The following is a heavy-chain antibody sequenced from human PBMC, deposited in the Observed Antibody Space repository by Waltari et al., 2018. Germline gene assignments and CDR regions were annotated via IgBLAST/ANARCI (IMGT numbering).Heavy chain of an antibody. Sequence: QLQLQESGPGLVKPSETLSLTCTVSGGSISSSSYYWGWIRQPPGKGLEWIGSIYYSVSTDYNPALKSRVTIAVDTAKNQFALKLSSVTAADTAVYYCARLRVVVVVAATGWFDPWGQGTLVTVSS. CDR1: GGSISSSSYY. D-gene: IGHD2-15*01. J-gene: IGHJ5*02. V-gene: IGHV4-39*01. CDR3: ARLRVVVVVAATGWFDP. CDR2: IYYSVST.